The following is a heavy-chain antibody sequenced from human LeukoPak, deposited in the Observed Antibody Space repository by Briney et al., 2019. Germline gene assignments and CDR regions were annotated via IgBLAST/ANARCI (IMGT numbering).Heavy chain of an antibody. CDR3: ARGVAVAGTRANNWFDP. J-gene: IGHJ5*02. Sequence: ASVTVSRKASVYTFTIYGISWVRQAPGQGREWMGWISAYNGKTNYAQKLQGRGTMTTDTSTSTAYMELRSLRSDDTAVYYCARGVAVAGTRANNWFDPWGQGTLVTVSS. D-gene: IGHD6-19*01. CDR2: ISAYNGKT. V-gene: IGHV1-18*01. CDR1: VYTFTIYG.